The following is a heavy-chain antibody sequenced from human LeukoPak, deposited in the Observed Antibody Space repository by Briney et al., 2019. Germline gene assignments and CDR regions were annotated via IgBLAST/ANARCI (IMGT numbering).Heavy chain of an antibody. CDR3: AREDGHSPDP. J-gene: IGHJ5*02. CDR2: INPNSGGT. V-gene: IGHV1-2*02. CDR1: GYTFTGYY. Sequence: ASVKVSCKASGYTFTGYYIHWVRQAPGQGLEWMGWINPNSGGTTYAQNFQGRVTMTRDTSISPAYMELSRLTSDDTAVYYCAREDGHSPDPWGQGTLVTVSS. D-gene: IGHD5-24*01.